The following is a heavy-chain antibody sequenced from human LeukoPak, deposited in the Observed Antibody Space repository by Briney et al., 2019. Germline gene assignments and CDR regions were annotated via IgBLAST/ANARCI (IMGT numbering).Heavy chain of an antibody. CDR3: ARGSSSSETFDY. V-gene: IGHV4-4*07. D-gene: IGHD6-6*01. J-gene: IGHJ4*02. CDR1: GGSISSYY. Sequence: SETLCLTCTVSGGSISSYYWSWIRQPAGKGLEWIGRIYTTGRTNYNPSLKSRVTMSVDTSKNQFSLKVTSMTAADTAVYYCARGSSSSETFDYWGQGTLVTVSS. CDR2: IYTTGRT.